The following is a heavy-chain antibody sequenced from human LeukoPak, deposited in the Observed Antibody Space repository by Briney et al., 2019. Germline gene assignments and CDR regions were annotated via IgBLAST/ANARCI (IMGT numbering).Heavy chain of an antibody. CDR2: ISWNSDSI. Sequence: GGSLRLSCAASGFILDDHAMHWVRQAPGKGLEWVSGISWNSDSIGYVDSVNGRFIISRDNTRNSLYLQMNSLRPEDTALYYCAKDISSSGYDAFDIWGQGTMVTVSS. V-gene: IGHV3-9*01. CDR3: AKDISSSGYDAFDI. CDR1: GFILDDHA. J-gene: IGHJ3*02. D-gene: IGHD3-22*01.